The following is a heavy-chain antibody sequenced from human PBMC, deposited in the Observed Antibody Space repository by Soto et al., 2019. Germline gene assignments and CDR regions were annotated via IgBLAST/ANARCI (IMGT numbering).Heavy chain of an antibody. J-gene: IGHJ6*03. Sequence: QVQLVQSGAEVRKPGAAVTVSCRSSGDSFNDYYIHWVRQAPGQGFEWMGWINPNAGVTKYAQKFQGWVSMTRDTSIRTVYMQLSRLRSDDTAVYYCARESGGATATLDYYYFYVDVWGTGTTVTVSS. CDR2: INPNAGVT. V-gene: IGHV1-2*04. CDR1: GDSFNDYY. D-gene: IGHD5-12*01. CDR3: ARESGGATATLDYYYFYVDV.